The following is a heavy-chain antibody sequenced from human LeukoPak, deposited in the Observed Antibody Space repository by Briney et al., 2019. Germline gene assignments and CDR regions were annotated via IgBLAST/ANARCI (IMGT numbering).Heavy chain of an antibody. CDR1: GGSMSSSTNY. D-gene: IGHD2-2*01. CDR3: ATTSYYVSDY. V-gene: IGHV4-39*01. Sequence: PSETLSLTCSVSGGSMSSSTNYWGWIRQPPGKGLEWIGSISYSERTYYNPSLKSRVTISKDTSKNQFSLKLSSVTAADTAVYYCATTSYYVSDYWGQGTLVSVSS. CDR2: ISYSERT. J-gene: IGHJ4*02.